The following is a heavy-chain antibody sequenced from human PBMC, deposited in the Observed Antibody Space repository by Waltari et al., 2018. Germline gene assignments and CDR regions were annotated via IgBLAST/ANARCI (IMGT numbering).Heavy chain of an antibody. Sequence: EVQLLESGGGLVQPGGSLRLSCAASGFTFSGYPMTWVRQAPGKGLEWVSTIRGSGGDTDYADSVKCRFTISRDNSRNTVYLQMNTLRAGDTAVYYCAKSLGDTYGRYPMDYGGQGTLVTVSS. CDR3: AKSLGDTYGRYPMDY. CDR1: GFTFSGYP. J-gene: IGHJ4*02. CDR2: IRGSGGDT. D-gene: IGHD3-10*01. V-gene: IGHV3-23*01.